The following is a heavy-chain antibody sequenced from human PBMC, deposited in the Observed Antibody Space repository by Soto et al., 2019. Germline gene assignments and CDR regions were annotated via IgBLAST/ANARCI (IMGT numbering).Heavy chain of an antibody. CDR3: ARGWGYDSNDYYYAY. CDR2: IIPIFGTA. Sequence: QVQLVQSGAEVRKPGSSVKVSCKASGGTFSRRAISWVRQAPGQGLEWMGGIIPIFGTANHAQKFQGRVTINGDESTSTGYIGLSSLRSEDTAMYYCARGWGYDSNDYYYAYWGQGTLVIVSS. J-gene: IGHJ4*02. V-gene: IGHV1-69*01. D-gene: IGHD3-22*01. CDR1: GGTFSRRA.